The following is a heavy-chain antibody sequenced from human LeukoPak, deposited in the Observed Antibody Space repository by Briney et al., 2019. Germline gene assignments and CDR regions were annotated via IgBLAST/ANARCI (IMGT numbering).Heavy chain of an antibody. CDR2: IFYFGST. Sequence: SETLSLTCTVSGGSISSYYWSWVRQPPGKGLEYIGSIFYFGSTNYNPSLKSRVTMSVDTSKNQFSLRLSSVTAADTAVYYCARANSGGVAFDIWGQGTMVTVSS. V-gene: IGHV4-59*01. J-gene: IGHJ3*02. CDR3: ARANSGGVAFDI. CDR1: GGSISSYY. D-gene: IGHD2-15*01.